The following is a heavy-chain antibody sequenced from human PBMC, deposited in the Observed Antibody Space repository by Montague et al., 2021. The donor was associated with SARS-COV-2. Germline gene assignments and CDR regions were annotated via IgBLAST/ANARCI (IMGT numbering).Heavy chain of an antibody. CDR2: TYYRSNWYN. CDR3: AREVTGGYSGYEAFYFDN. J-gene: IGHJ4*02. Sequence: CAISGDSVSSNSAAWNWIRQYPSRGLEWLGRTYYRSNWYNDSAVSVKSRISINPDTSKNQFSLQLNSVTPEDTALYYCAREVTGGYSGYEAFYFDNWGQGTLVTVSS. V-gene: IGHV6-1*01. CDR1: GDSVSSNSAA. D-gene: IGHD5-12*01.